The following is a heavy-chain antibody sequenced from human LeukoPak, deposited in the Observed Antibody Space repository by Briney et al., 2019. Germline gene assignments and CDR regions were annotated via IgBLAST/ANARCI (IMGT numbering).Heavy chain of an antibody. J-gene: IGHJ5*02. CDR1: GFTFSSYE. Sequence: GGSLRLSCAASGFTFSSYEINWVRQAPGKGLEWVSYISSSGNTIYYAASVKGRFTISRDNAKNSLYLQMNSLRAEDTAVYYCARSYGSGSHISWFDPWGQGTLVTVSS. D-gene: IGHD3-10*01. V-gene: IGHV3-48*03. CDR3: ARSYGSGSHISWFDP. CDR2: ISSSGNTI.